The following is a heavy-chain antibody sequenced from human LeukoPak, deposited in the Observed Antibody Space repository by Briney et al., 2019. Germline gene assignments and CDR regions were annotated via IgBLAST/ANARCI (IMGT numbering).Heavy chain of an antibody. V-gene: IGHV4-61*02. J-gene: IGHJ3*01. CDR1: GASVSSTDYF. CDR3: ARYREGYNYVHDALDF. Sequence: SQTLSPTCTVSGASVSSTDYFWNWIRQPAGKGLEWIGRIYASGNTDYNPSLKSRVTMSLDTSKNQFSLNMNSVTAADSAVYFCARYREGYNYVHDALDFWGEGLVVTVSS. CDR2: IYASGNT. D-gene: IGHD5-24*01.